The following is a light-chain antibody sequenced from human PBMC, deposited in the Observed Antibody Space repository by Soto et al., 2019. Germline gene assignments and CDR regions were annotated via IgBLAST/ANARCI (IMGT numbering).Light chain of an antibody. J-gene: IGLJ1*01. CDR1: SSNIGSNT. V-gene: IGLV1-44*01. Sequence: QSVLTQPTSASGTPGQRVTISCSGSSSNIGSNTVNWYQQLPGTAPKLLIYSNNQRPSGIPDRFSGSKSGTSASLAISGLQSEDEAVYYCAAWDDSLNGYVFGSGTKVTVL. CDR2: SNN. CDR3: AAWDDSLNGYV.